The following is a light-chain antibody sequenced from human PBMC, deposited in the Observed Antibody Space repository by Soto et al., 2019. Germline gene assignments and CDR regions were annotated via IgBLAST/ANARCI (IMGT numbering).Light chain of an antibody. V-gene: IGLV2-14*03. CDR3: TSYTSSSTYV. J-gene: IGLJ1*01. CDR1: SSDFNYYNS. CDR2: NVS. Sequence: QTGLTKTAAVGRCPGQCITIFCSKTSSDFNYYNSVSWYQHHPGKAPKLMIYNVSNRPSGVSSRFSGSKSGNTASLTISGLQAEDEADYYCTSYTSSSTYVFGTGTKVTVL.